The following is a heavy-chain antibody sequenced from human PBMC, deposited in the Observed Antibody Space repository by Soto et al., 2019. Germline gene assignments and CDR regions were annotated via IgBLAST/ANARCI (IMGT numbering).Heavy chain of an antibody. J-gene: IGHJ4*02. D-gene: IGHD4-17*01. V-gene: IGHV3-30*14. CDR3: AHRPYGDYPIDY. Sequence: GGSLRLSCAASGFTFSSYAMHWVRQAPGKGLEWVAVISYDGSNKYYADSVKSRLTITKDTSKNQVVLTMTNMDPVDTGTYYCAHRPYGDYPIDYWGQVTLVTVSS. CDR1: GFTFSSYA. CDR2: ISYDGSNK.